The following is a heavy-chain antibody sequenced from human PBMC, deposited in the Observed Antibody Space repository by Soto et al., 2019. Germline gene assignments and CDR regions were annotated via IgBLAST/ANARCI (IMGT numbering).Heavy chain of an antibody. D-gene: IGHD2-15*01. Sequence: ASVKVSCKASGYTFTSYDINWVRQATGQGLEWMGWMNPNSGNTGYAQKFQGRVTMTRNTSISTAYMELSSLRSEDTAVYYCARVPRGYCSGGSCFDYWGQGTLVTVSS. CDR3: ARVPRGYCSGGSCFDY. J-gene: IGHJ4*02. V-gene: IGHV1-8*01. CDR1: GYTFTSYD. CDR2: MNPNSGNT.